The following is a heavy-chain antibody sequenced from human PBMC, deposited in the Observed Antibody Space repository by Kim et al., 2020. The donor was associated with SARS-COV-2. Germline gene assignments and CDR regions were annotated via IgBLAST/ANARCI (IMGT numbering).Heavy chain of an antibody. J-gene: IGHJ4*02. CDR2: IYYSGNT. V-gene: IGHV4-39*01. CDR1: GGPISSRSYY. CDR3: ARLRADNSGY. D-gene: IGHD3-22*01. Sequence: SETLSLTCTVSGGPISSRSYYWGWIRQPPGKGLEWIGTIYYSGNTYYNPYLKSRVTISVDTSKNQFSLKLSSVTAADTAVYYCARLRADNSGYWGQGTLVTVPS.